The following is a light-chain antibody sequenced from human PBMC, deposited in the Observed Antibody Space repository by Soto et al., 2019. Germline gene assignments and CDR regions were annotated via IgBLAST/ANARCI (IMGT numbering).Light chain of an antibody. Sequence: EIVLTQSPGTLSLSPGERATLSCRASQSVSSSYLAWYQQKPGQAPRLLIYGASSRATGIPDRFSGSGSGTDFTLNISRLEPEEFAVYYCHQYGSSRTFGQGTKVEIK. CDR1: QSVSSSY. J-gene: IGKJ1*01. CDR2: GAS. CDR3: HQYGSSRT. V-gene: IGKV3-20*01.